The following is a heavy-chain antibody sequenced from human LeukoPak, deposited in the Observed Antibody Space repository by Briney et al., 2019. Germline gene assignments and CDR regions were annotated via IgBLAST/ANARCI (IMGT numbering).Heavy chain of an antibody. CDR2: ISSSSSDI. CDR3: AWSWLTGDCGY. Sequence: GSLRLSCAASGFTFSIHSMNWVRQAPGKGLEWVSSISSSSSDIYYADSVKGRFTISRDNAKNSLYLQMNSLRAEDTAVYYCAWSWLTGDCGYWGQGTLVTVSS. J-gene: IGHJ4*02. D-gene: IGHD7-27*01. CDR1: GFTFSIHS. V-gene: IGHV3-21*01.